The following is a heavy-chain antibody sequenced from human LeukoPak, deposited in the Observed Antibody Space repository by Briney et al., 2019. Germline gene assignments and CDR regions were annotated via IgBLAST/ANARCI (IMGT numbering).Heavy chain of an antibody. Sequence: ASVKVSCKASGYTFTSYGISWVRQAPGQGLEWMGWISAYNGNTNYAQKLQGRVTMTTDTSTSTAYMELRSLRSDDTAVYYCARVLRSSGWYDQGDFDYWGQGTLVTVSS. CDR3: ARVLRSSGWYDQGDFDY. J-gene: IGHJ4*02. CDR1: GYTFTSYG. CDR2: ISAYNGNT. D-gene: IGHD6-19*01. V-gene: IGHV1-18*01.